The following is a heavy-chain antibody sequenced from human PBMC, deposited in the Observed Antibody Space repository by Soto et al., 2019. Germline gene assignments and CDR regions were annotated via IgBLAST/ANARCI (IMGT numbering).Heavy chain of an antibody. Sequence: GGSLRLSCAASGFTVSSNYMSWVRQAPGKGLEWVSIIYSGGSTYYADSVKGRFTISRHNSKNTLYLQMNSLRPEDTAVYYCTRDTYYYGSGSSDYWGQGTLVTVSS. CDR2: IYSGGST. J-gene: IGHJ4*02. D-gene: IGHD3-10*01. CDR1: GFTVSSNY. V-gene: IGHV3-53*04. CDR3: TRDTYYYGSGSSDY.